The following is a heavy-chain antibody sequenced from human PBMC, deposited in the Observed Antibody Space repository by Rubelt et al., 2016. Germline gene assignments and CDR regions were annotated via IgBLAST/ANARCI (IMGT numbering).Heavy chain of an antibody. CDR2: T. D-gene: IGHD4-23*01. J-gene: IGHJ4*02. Sequence: TNYADSVKGRFTISGDNAKNTLYLQMNSLRAEDTAVYYCGNSKSGRWYLDYWGQGTLVTVSS. CDR3: GNSKSGRWYLDY. V-gene: IGHV3-11*06.